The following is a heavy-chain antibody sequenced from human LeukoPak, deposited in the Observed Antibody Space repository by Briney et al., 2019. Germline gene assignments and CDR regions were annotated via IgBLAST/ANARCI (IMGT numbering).Heavy chain of an antibody. D-gene: IGHD3-3*01. CDR3: ARGGFVEWVLSNGMDV. CDR1: GYTFIDYF. J-gene: IGHJ6*02. Sequence: ASVKVSCKPSGYTFIDYFTYWVRQARGQGLEWMGWINPKSGGTNYAEKFPGRVTMTRDTSTSTAYMELSSLRSDDTAVYSCARGGFVEWVLSNGMDVWGQGTTVTVSS. V-gene: IGHV1-2*02. CDR2: INPKSGGT.